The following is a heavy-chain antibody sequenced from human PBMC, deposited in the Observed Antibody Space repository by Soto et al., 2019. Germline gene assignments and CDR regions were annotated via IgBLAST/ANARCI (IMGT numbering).Heavy chain of an antibody. CDR2: ITPSFGSP. CDR3: ATYFTAVAYFEN. Sequence: QVQLVQSGAEVRKPGYSVRISCTASGDNLSYSEIGWLRQAPGQGLEGMGGITPSFGSPVYARKFQGRVTIAEYHMILHNLRSDDTAMYFCATYFTAVAYFENWGQGTLVTVSS. CDR1: GDNLSYSE. D-gene: IGHD5-18*01. V-gene: IGHV1-69*01. J-gene: IGHJ4*02.